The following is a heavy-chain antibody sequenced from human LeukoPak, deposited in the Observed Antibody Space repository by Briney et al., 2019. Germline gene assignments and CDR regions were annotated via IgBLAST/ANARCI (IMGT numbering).Heavy chain of an antibody. CDR3: VRSFYGDHPY. J-gene: IGHJ4*02. CDR2: VGTSGHT. Sequence: GGSLRLSCAASGFTLSTYDMHWVRQGPGEGLEWVAAVGTSGHTFYPDSVKGQFAISRENARNSVYLQMNSLRAGDTAVYYCVRSFYGDHPYWGQGTLVTVSS. D-gene: IGHD4-17*01. V-gene: IGHV3-13*01. CDR1: GFTLSTYD.